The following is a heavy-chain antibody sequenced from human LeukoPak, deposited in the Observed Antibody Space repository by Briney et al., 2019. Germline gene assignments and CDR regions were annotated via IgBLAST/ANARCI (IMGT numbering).Heavy chain of an antibody. CDR1: GGIFSSYA. J-gene: IGHJ6*02. CDR3: ARGTYSGYDYGYYYYGMDV. V-gene: IGHV1-69*04. D-gene: IGHD5-12*01. CDR2: IIPILGIA. Sequence: SVKVSCKASGGIFSSYAISWVRQAPGQGLEWMGRIIPILGIANYAQKFQGRVTITADKSTSTAYMDLSSLRSEDTAVYYCARGTYSGYDYGYYYYGMDVWGQGTTVTVSS.